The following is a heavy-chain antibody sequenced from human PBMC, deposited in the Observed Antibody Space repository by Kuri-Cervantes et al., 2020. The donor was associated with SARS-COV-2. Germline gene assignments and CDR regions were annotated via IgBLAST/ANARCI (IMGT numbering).Heavy chain of an antibody. D-gene: IGHD3-3*01. CDR1: GASISSSSYY. CDR2: IYYTGST. J-gene: IGHJ6*03. CDR3: ARSGDFWSGYYYMDV. Sequence: SETLSLTCTVSGASISSSSYYWDWNRQPPGKGLEWIGSIYYTGSTYYNPSLKSRVTISVDTSKNQFSLKLSSVTAADTAVYYCARSGDFWSGYYYMDVWGKGTTVTVSS. V-gene: IGHV4-39*07.